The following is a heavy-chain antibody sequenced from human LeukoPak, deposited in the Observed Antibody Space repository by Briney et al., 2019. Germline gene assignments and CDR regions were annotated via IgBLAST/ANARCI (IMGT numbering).Heavy chain of an antibody. CDR1: GDPINSYY. Sequence: SETLSLTCTVPGDPINSYYWSWIRQPPAKGLEWIQYVYSSRSTYYNPSLTSRVTISLDTSKNQFSLKLTSLTDADTAVYYCARQTAAAGTFHFDYWGQGTLVTVSS. D-gene: IGHD6-13*01. J-gene: IGHJ4*02. V-gene: IGHV4-4*08. CDR3: ARQTAAAGTFHFDY. CDR2: VYSSRST.